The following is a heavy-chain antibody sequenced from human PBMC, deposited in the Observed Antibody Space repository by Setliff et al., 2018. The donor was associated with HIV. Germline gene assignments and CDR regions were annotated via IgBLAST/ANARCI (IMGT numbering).Heavy chain of an antibody. V-gene: IGHV4-39*06. CDR3: ARAVGPSLNCYSCFNY. J-gene: IGHJ4*01. D-gene: IGHD2-15*01. Sequence: SETLSLTCTVSGGSISSTAYYWGWIRQPQGKGLEWIGEVSRGGSTTYNPAVTGRVTVSVDTTKSQFALKLTNVTAADAAVYYSARAVGPSLNCYSCFNYWGHGSLVTVSS. CDR1: GGSISSTAYY. CDR2: VSRGGST.